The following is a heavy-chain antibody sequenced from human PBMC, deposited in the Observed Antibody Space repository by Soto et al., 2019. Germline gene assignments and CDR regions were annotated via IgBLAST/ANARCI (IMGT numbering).Heavy chain of an antibody. V-gene: IGHV4-59*01. CDR2: IYYNGST. D-gene: IGHD3-3*01. CDR3: AREPSWSGYFEF. J-gene: IGHJ4*02. CDR1: GVSISNYF. Sequence: SETLSLTCTVSGVSISNYFWIWIRQPPGKGLEWVGFIYYNGSTQYNPSLKSRVTMSVDTSKNQFSLKLNSVTAADTAVYYCAREPSWSGYFEFWGQGALVTVSS.